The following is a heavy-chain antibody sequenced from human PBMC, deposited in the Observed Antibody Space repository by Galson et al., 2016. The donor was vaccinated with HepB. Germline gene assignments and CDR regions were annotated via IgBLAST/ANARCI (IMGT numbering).Heavy chain of an antibody. V-gene: IGHV5-51*01. CDR2: IHPGDSDA. Sequence: QSGAEVKKPGESLKISCKGSGYSFTNYWIGWVRQMPGKGLEWMGIIHPGDSDARYSPSFQGQVTFSADNSISTAFLQWSSLKASDTAMYYCARRVAGLWFREENYYVDSWGQGTLVTVSS. CDR3: ARRVAGLWFREENYYVDS. D-gene: IGHD3-10*01. J-gene: IGHJ4*02. CDR1: GYSFTNYW.